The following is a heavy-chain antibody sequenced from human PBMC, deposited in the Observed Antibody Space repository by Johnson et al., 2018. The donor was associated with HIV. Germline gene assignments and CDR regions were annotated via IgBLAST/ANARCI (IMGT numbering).Heavy chain of an antibody. J-gene: IGHJ3*02. V-gene: IGHV3-30*02. CDR2: IRNDGSNK. Sequence: QVQLVESGGGVVQPGGSLRLSCAASGFTFSSYGMHWVRQAPGKGLEWVAFIRNDGSNKNYADSVKGRFTISRDNSKNTLYLQMNSLRAEDTVVYYCAKVDTAMVNAFDIWGKGTMVTVSS. CDR3: AKVDTAMVNAFDI. CDR1: GFTFSSYG. D-gene: IGHD5-18*01.